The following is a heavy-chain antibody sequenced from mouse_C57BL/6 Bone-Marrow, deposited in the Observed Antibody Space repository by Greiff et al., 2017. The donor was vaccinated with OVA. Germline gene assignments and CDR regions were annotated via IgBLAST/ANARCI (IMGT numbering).Heavy chain of an antibody. V-gene: IGHV1-69*01. D-gene: IGHD1-1*02. CDR1: GYTFTSYW. J-gene: IGHJ2*01. CDR3: AREGIWSVYFDY. CDR2: IDPSDSYT. Sequence: VKLMESGAELVMPGASVKLSCKASGYTFTSYWMHWVKQRPGQGLEWIGEIDPSDSYTNYNQKFKGKSTLTVDKSSSTAYMQLSSLTSEDSAVYYCAREGIWSVYFDYWGQGTTLTVSS.